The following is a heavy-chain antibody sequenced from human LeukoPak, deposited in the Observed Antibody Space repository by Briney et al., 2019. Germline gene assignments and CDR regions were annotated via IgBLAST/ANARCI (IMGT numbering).Heavy chain of an antibody. CDR2: ISSSSSYI. J-gene: IGHJ5*02. CDR3: ARDFSSSWYRLNWFDP. V-gene: IGHV3-21*05. CDR1: GFTFSSYS. D-gene: IGHD6-13*01. Sequence: GGSLRLSCAASGFTFSSYSMNWVRQAPGKGLEWVSYISSSSSYIYYADSVKGRFTISRDNAKNSLYLQMNSLRAEDTAVYYCARDFSSSWYRLNWFDPWGQGTLVTVSS.